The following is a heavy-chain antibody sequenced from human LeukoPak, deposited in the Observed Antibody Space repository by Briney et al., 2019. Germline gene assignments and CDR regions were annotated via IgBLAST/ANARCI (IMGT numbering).Heavy chain of an antibody. CDR2: IDYSGST. CDR1: GGSFSGYY. Sequence: PSETLSLTCAVYGGSFSGYYWSWIRQPPGKGLEWIGYIDYSGSTKYSPSLKSRVTISVDTSKKQFSLKLSSVTAADTAVYYCAREIGGTYYFHYWGQGTLVTVSS. D-gene: IGHD1-26*01. J-gene: IGHJ4*02. CDR3: AREIGGTYYFHY. V-gene: IGHV4-59*01.